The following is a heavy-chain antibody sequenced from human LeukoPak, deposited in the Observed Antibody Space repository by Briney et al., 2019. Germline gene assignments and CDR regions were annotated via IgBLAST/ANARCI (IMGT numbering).Heavy chain of an antibody. D-gene: IGHD2/OR15-2a*01. V-gene: IGHV4-39*01. CDR2: IFYSGSTS. Sequence: SSETLSLTCTVASASIASGSYWGWIRQSPGKGLEWIGSIFYSGSTSYYQPSLEGRLTISVDTSQNQFSLHLGSVTAADSAVYYCPRHRFFYASGNDPLRYYFDHWGPGALVTVSS. J-gene: IGHJ4*02. CDR3: PRHRFFYASGNDPLRYYFDH. CDR1: SASIASGSY.